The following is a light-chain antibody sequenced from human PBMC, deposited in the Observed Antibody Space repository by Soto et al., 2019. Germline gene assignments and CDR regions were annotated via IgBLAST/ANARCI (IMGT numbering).Light chain of an antibody. CDR3: HQRQSWPRT. Sequence: EIVLTQSPATLSSFPGDSATLSCRASQAVNTRLAWYQHKPGQAPRLLIYLASNRAAGVPARFSGSGSGTDFTLTISSVEPEDFAVYYCHQRQSWPRTFGQGTNVDIK. J-gene: IGKJ1*01. V-gene: IGKV3-11*01. CDR2: LAS. CDR1: QAVNTR.